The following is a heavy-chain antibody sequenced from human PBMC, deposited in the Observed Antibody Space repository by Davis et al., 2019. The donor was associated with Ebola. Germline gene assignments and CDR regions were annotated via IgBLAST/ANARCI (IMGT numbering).Heavy chain of an antibody. V-gene: IGHV1-18*01. Sequence: AASVKVSCKASGCTFISYGISWVRQAPGQGLEWMGWITVYNGNTNYAQNLQGRVTMTTDTSTSTAYMELRSLRSDDTAVYYCTRDRVAGILDYWGQGTLVTVSS. CDR3: TRDRVAGILDY. CDR1: GCTFISYG. CDR2: ITVYNGNT. D-gene: IGHD6-19*01. J-gene: IGHJ4*02.